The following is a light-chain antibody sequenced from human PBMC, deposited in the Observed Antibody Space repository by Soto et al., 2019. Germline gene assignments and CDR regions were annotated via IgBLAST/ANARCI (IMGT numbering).Light chain of an antibody. V-gene: IGLV1-47*01. Sequence: QSVLTQPPSASGTPGQRVTISCSGSSSNIGSNYLYWYQQLPGTAPKLLIYRNNQRPSGVPDRFSGSKSDTSASLAISGLRSEDEADYYCAAWDGSLSGPVVFGGGTKLTVL. J-gene: IGLJ2*01. CDR2: RNN. CDR1: SSNIGSNY. CDR3: AAWDGSLSGPVV.